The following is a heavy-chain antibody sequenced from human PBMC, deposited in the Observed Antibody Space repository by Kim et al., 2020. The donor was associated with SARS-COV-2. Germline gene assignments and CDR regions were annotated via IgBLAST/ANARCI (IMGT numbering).Heavy chain of an antibody. J-gene: IGHJ3*02. CDR1: GFTFSSYA. V-gene: IGHV3-23*01. CDR3: AKRGAGYYDSSGYYSADAFDI. CDR2: ISGSGGNT. D-gene: IGHD3-22*01. Sequence: GGSLRLSCAASGFTFSSYAMSWVRQAPGKGLEWVSAISGSGGNTYYADSVKGRFTISRDNSKNTLYLQMNSLRAEDTAVYYCAKRGAGYYDSSGYYSADAFDIWGQGTMVTVSS.